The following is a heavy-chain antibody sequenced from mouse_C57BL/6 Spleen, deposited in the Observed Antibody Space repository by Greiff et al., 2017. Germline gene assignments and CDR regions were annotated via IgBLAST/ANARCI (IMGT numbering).Heavy chain of an antibody. J-gene: IGHJ1*03. Sequence: DVKLQESGPGLVKPSQSLSLTCSVTGYSITSGYYWNWIRQFPGNKLEWMGYISYDGSNNYNPSLKNRISITRDTSKNQFFLKLNSVTTEDTATYYCARGMGSDVWGTGTTVTVSS. CDR3: ARGMGSDV. D-gene: IGHD3-1*01. V-gene: IGHV3-6*01. CDR2: ISYDGSN. CDR1: GYSITSGYY.